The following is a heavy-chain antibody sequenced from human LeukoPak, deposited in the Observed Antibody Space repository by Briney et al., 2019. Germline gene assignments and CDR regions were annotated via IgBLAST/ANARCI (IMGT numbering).Heavy chain of an antibody. CDR1: GYRFTSYW. Sequence: PGESLKISCKGSGYRFTSYWIGWVRQMPGKGLEWMGIIYPGDSDTRYSPSFQGQVTISADKSISTAYLQWSSLKASDTAMYYCARQYRDLYCGGDPTQCSEAFDIWGQGTMVTVSS. CDR2: IYPGDSDT. V-gene: IGHV5-51*01. CDR3: ARQYRDLYCGGDPTQCSEAFDI. D-gene: IGHD2-21*02. J-gene: IGHJ3*02.